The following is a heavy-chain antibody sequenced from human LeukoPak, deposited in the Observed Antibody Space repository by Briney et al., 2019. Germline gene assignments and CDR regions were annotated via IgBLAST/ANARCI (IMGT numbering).Heavy chain of an antibody. CDR2: ISGGGDST. CDR3: AKTRPLDSSSWSHGDY. J-gene: IGHJ4*02. CDR1: GFTFSSYA. V-gene: IGHV3-23*01. Sequence: GGSLRLSCAASGFTFSSYAMSWVRQAPGKGLEWVSAISGGGDSTYYGDSVKGRFTISRDNSKNTLYLQMNSLRAEDTAVYYCAKTRPLDSSSWSHGDYWGQGTLVTVSS. D-gene: IGHD6-13*01.